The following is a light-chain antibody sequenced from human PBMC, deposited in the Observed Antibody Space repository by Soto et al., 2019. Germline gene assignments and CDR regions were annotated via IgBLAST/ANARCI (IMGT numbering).Light chain of an antibody. CDR1: QGISSY. CDR2: AAS. CDR3: QQYYSYPRT. V-gene: IGKV1-8*01. Sequence: AIRMTQSPSSLSASTGDRVTITCRASQGISSYLAWYQQKPGKAPKHLIYAASTLQTTVPSRFSGSGSGTDFTLTISCLQSEDFATYYCQQYYSYPRTFGQGTKVDIK. J-gene: IGKJ1*01.